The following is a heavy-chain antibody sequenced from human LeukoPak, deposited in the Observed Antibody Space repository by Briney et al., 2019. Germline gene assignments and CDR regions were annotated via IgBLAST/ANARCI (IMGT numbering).Heavy chain of an antibody. Sequence: ASVKVSCXASGYTFSTYYMEWVRQAPGQGLEWMGIINPSGGSTSYAQKFQGRVTMTRDTSTSTVYMELSSLRSEDTAVYYCARVGTANPNFDYWGQRTLVTVSS. CDR1: GYTFSTYY. V-gene: IGHV1-46*01. CDR2: INPSGGST. D-gene: IGHD1-7*01. J-gene: IGHJ4*02. CDR3: ARVGTANPNFDY.